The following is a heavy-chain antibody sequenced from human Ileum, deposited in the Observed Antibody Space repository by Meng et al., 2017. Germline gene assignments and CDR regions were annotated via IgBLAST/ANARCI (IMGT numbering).Heavy chain of an antibody. Sequence: VQLVEPGREVKKPGASLKVSCKASGYTFTTDGISWVRQAPGQGLEWMGWMNTDKGNTNYAQKFQGRVTMTRDTSTSTAYMELRSLRSDDTAVYYCAREGAYNEGDYWGQGTLVTVSS. J-gene: IGHJ4*02. CDR3: AREGAYNEGDY. CDR2: MNTDKGNT. V-gene: IGHV1-18*01. CDR1: GYTFTTDG. D-gene: IGHD1-1*01.